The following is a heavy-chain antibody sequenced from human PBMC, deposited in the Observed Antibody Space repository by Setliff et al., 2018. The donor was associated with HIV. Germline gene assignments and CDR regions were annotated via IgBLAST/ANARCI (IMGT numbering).Heavy chain of an antibody. V-gene: IGHV3-15*01. CDR3: IWSGSSGLYYFDH. J-gene: IGHJ4*02. CDR1: GFTFSDAW. Sequence: PGGSLRLSCAGSGFTFSDAWITWVRQAPGKGLEWLGRIKSKIDGETTDYAAPVKGRFTISRDDSKTTVYLHMNSLKTEDTAVYYCIWSGSSGLYYFDHWGQGTLVTVSS. CDR2: IKSKIDGETT. D-gene: IGHD3-22*01.